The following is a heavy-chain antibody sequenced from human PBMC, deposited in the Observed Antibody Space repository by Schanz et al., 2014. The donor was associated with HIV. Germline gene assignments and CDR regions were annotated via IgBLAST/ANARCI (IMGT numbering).Heavy chain of an antibody. CDR2: MSWNRGKI. V-gene: IGHV3-9*01. Sequence: EVQLLESGGGLVQPGRSLRLSCAASGFTFDDYAMHWVRQGPGKGLEWVAGMSWNRGKIGYADSVKGRFTISRDSAKNSLYLQMNSLRVDDTAVYYCARDRQPSSYRGLDVWGQGTTVTVSS. CDR1: GFTFDDYA. J-gene: IGHJ6*02. D-gene: IGHD6-6*01. CDR3: ARDRQPSSYRGLDV.